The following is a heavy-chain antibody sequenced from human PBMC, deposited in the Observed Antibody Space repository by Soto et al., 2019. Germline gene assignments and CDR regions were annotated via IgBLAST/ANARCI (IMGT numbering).Heavy chain of an antibody. CDR2: ISWNSGSI. Sequence: EVQLVESGGGLVQPGRSLRLSCAASGFTFDDYAMHWVRQAPGKGLEWVSGISWNSGSIVYADSVKGRFTISRDNAKNSLYLQMNSLRAEDTAFYYCAKDPMEGWQQLVNWFDPWGQGTLVTVSS. V-gene: IGHV3-9*01. J-gene: IGHJ5*02. CDR3: AKDPMEGWQQLVNWFDP. D-gene: IGHD6-13*01. CDR1: GFTFDDYA.